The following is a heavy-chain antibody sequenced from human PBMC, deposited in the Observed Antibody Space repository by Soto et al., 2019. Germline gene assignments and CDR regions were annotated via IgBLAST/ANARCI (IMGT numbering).Heavy chain of an antibody. V-gene: IGHV3-23*01. D-gene: IGHD5-12*01. CDR2: IGISGVDT. CDR3: AKARGEYSGHVDY. J-gene: IGHJ4*02. Sequence: EVQLLESGGGLLQPGGSLRLSCAASGFTFSSYTMAWVRQAPGKGLEWVSCIGISGVDTYYADSVKGRFTISRDNSRNTLYLQMNSLRAEDTALYYCAKARGEYSGHVDYWGQGTLVTVSS. CDR1: GFTFSSYT.